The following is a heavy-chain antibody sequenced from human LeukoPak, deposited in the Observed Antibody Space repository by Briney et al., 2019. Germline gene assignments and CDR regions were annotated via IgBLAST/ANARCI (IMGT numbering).Heavy chain of an antibody. D-gene: IGHD6-19*01. CDR3: AKGTQGQLAGYFDY. Sequence: PGGSLRLSCAASGFTFSSYGMHWVRQAPGKGLEWVAVIWYDGSNKYYADSVKGRFTISRDNSKNTLYLQMNSLGAEDMALYYCAKGTQGQLAGYFDYWGQGTLVTVSS. CDR2: IWYDGSNK. V-gene: IGHV3-30*02. J-gene: IGHJ4*02. CDR1: GFTFSSYG.